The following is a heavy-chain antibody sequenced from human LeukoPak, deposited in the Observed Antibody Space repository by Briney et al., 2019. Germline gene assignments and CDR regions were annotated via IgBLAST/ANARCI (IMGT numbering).Heavy chain of an antibody. CDR3: AREILVVPAAAFDY. D-gene: IGHD2-2*01. J-gene: IGHJ4*02. CDR2: ISSSGSTI. Sequence: PGGSLRLSCAASGLTFSSYEMNWVRQAPGKGLEWVSYISSSGSTIYYADSVKGRFTISRDNAKNSLYLQMNSLRAEDTAVYYCAREILVVPAAAFDYWGQGTLVTVSS. CDR1: GLTFSSYE. V-gene: IGHV3-48*03.